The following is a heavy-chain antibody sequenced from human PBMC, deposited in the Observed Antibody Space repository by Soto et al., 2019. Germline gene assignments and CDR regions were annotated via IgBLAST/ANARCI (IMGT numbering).Heavy chain of an antibody. V-gene: IGHV3-23*01. CDR1: GFTFSSYA. D-gene: IGHD6-6*01. Sequence: EVQLLESGGGLVQPGGSLRLSCVASGFTFSSYAMSWVRQAPGKGLEWVSVISGGGGSTYYADSVKGRVTISRDNSKNTLYLQMNSLRAEDTAVYYSAKKDSISSPRRQSDYWGQGTLVTVSS. CDR2: ISGGGGST. J-gene: IGHJ4*02. CDR3: AKKDSISSPRRQSDY.